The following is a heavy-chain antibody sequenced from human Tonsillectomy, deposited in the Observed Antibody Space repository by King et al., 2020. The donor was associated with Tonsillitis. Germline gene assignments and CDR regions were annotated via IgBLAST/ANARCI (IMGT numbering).Heavy chain of an antibody. J-gene: IGHJ4*02. CDR1: GFPSRTVT. Sequence: VQLVQSGGGLVQPGGSLKLSCVAPGFPSRTVTMNGVRQAPGKGLGWVSSISVSVVSIFFPDSVKGRFTISRDNSKNTVFLQMNSLSADDTALYYCAKDRAQMTTVNNLDSWGQGTLVTVSS. V-gene: IGHV3-23*04. D-gene: IGHD4-11*01. CDR2: ISVSVVSI. CDR3: AKDRAQMTTVNNLDS.